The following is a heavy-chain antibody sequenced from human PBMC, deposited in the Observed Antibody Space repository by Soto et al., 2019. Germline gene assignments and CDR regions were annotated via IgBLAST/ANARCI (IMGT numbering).Heavy chain of an antibody. CDR1: GYTFTSYD. CDR3: ASSVATTQYAFDI. Sequence: ASVKVSCKASGYTFTSYDINWVRQATGQGLEWMGWMNPNSGNTGHAQKFQGRVTMTRSTSISTAYMELSSLRSEDTAVYYCASSVATTQYAFDIWGQGTMVTVSS. V-gene: IGHV1-8*01. D-gene: IGHD5-12*01. CDR2: MNPNSGNT. J-gene: IGHJ3*02.